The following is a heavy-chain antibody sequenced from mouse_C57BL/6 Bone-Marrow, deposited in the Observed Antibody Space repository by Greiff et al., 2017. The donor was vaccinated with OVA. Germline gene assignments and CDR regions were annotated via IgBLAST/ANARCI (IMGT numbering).Heavy chain of an antibody. CDR2: INPNYGTT. CDR1: GYSFTDYN. Sequence: VQLQQSGPELVKPGASVKISCKASGYSFTDYNMNWVKQSNGKSLEWIGVINPNYGTTSYNQKFKGKATLTVDQSSSTAYMQLNSLTSEDSAVYYWASFYDGPWYFDGWGTGTTVTVSS. V-gene: IGHV1-39*01. CDR3: ASFYDGPWYFDG. D-gene: IGHD2-3*01. J-gene: IGHJ1*03.